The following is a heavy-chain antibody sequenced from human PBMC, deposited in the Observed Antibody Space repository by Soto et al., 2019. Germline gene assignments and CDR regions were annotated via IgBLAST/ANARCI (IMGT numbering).Heavy chain of an antibody. V-gene: IGHV4-39*01. CDR2: IHYSGST. CDR1: VGSIRYTIYY. D-gene: IGHD6-19*01. CDR3: ARHMRAVAAPLAY. J-gene: IGHJ4*02. Sequence: SEKLSLTWTVSVGSIRYTIYYLSWIRQPPGKGLEWIGSIHYSGSTHYNPSLKSRVTISVDPSKSQFSLNLTSVTPADTSVYYCARHMRAVAAPLAYWGQGTVVTVS.